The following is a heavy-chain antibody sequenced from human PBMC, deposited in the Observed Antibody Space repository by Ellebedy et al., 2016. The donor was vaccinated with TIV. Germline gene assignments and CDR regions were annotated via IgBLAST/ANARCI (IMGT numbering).Heavy chain of an antibody. CDR3: AKDALITTIIGRGGWFDP. V-gene: IGHV4-38-2*02. CDR1: GYSISRGYY. D-gene: IGHD3-22*01. Sequence: MPGGSLRLSCTVSGYSISRGYYWGWIRQPPGKGLEWIGNIYHSGNTYYNPSLKNRVNISVDTSKNQFSLKLSSVTAADTAVYYCAKDALITTIIGRGGWFDPWGQGTLVTVSS. J-gene: IGHJ5*02. CDR2: IYHSGNT.